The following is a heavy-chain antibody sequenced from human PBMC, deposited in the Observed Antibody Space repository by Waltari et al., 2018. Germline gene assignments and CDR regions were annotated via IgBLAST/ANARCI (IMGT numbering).Heavy chain of an antibody. V-gene: IGHV3-7*04. CDR2: IAQDASEN. Sequence: EVQLVESGGGLVQPGGSLRLSCAAFGFTFSNYWVSWVRQPPGKGMEWVANIAQDASENYYVGSVKGRFTISRDNAKNFLYLQMNSLRAEDTAVYYCGRCPRRDPLCDWGQGTLVSVSS. CDR3: GRCPRRDPLCD. J-gene: IGHJ4*02. CDR1: GFTFSNYW.